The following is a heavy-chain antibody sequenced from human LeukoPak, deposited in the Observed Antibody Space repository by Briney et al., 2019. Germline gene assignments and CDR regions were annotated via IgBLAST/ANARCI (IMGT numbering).Heavy chain of an antibody. Sequence: HPGGSLRLSCAASGFTFSSYAMSWVRQAPGKGLEWVAGISPDEKKYYVDAVKGRFTISRDNSKNTLYLQMDSLRVEDTAMYYCARDLSYFSFDDWGQGTTVTVSS. CDR2: ISPDEKK. CDR3: ARDLSYFSFDD. J-gene: IGHJ6*02. V-gene: IGHV3-33*08. CDR1: GFTFSSYA. D-gene: IGHD2-21*01.